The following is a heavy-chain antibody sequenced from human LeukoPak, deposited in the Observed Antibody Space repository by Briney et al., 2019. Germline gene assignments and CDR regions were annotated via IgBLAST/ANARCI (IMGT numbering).Heavy chain of an antibody. CDR3: AREIDSSGYYYRFDY. J-gene: IGHJ4*02. V-gene: IGHV1-69*13. D-gene: IGHD3-22*01. Sequence: SVKVSCKASGGTFSSYAISWVRQAPGQGLEWMGGIIPIFGTANYAQKFQGRVTITADESTSTAYMELSSLRSEDTAVYYCAREIDSSGYYYRFDYWGQGTLVTVSS. CDR1: GGTFSSYA. CDR2: IIPIFGTA.